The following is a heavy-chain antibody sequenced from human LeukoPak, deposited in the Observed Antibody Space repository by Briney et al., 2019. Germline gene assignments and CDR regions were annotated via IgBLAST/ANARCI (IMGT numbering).Heavy chain of an antibody. V-gene: IGHV4-39*01. CDR3: ARRAPYDVGYYQYFDD. J-gene: IGHJ4*02. CDR2: VDYSGNT. Sequence: SETLSLTCTVSGGSITRANQYWDWVRQPPGQELEWIGSVDYSGNTYYNPSLKSRVSMSVGAPNAQFSLKLISVIAADTAVYYCARRAPYDVGYYQYFDDWGQGTLVTVSS. CDR1: GGSITRANQY. D-gene: IGHD3-3*01.